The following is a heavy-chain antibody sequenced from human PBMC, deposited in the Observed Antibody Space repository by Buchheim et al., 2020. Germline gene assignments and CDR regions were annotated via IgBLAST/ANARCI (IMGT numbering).Heavy chain of an antibody. Sequence: VQLVESGGGLVQPGGSLRLSCAASGFSFSTYSMNWVRQAPGKGLEWVAVISYDGSNKYYADSVKGRFTISRDNSKNTLYLQMNSLRAEDTAVYYCAKVGGVGNWFDPWGQGTL. CDR3: AKVGGVGNWFDP. CDR2: ISYDGSNK. V-gene: IGHV3-30*18. CDR1: GFSFSTYS. J-gene: IGHJ5*02. D-gene: IGHD3-16*01.